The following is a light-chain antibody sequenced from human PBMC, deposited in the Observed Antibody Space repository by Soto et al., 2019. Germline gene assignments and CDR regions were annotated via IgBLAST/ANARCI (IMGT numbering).Light chain of an antibody. CDR3: PRYGNSRR. CDR2: GAS. V-gene: IGKV3-20*01. CDR1: QSVSSSY. J-gene: IGKJ1*01. Sequence: ELVLTQSPGTLSLSPGERATLSCRASQSVSSSYLAWYQQKPGQAPRLLIYGASSRATGIPDRFSGSGSGTDFTLTISRLEPEDSAVYYCPRYGNSRRIGLGTTVDIK.